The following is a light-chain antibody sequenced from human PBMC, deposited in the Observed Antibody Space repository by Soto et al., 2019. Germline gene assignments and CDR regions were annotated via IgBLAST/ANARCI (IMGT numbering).Light chain of an antibody. J-gene: IGKJ4*01. V-gene: IGKV3-20*01. CDR2: GAS. CDR3: QQYCSSPLT. Sequence: EIVLKQFTGTLSLSPGERATLSCRASQSVSSSYLVWYQQKPGQAPRLVIYGASSRATGIPDRFSGSGSGTDFTLTISRLEPEDFAVYYCQQYCSSPLTFGGGTKVDIK. CDR1: QSVSSSY.